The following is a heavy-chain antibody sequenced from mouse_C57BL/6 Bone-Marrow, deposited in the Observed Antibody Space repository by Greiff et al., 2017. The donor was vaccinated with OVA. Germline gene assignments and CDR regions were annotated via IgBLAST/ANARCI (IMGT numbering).Heavy chain of an antibody. CDR3: ARVLPYYYGSTWYFDV. Sequence: EVQVVESGGGLVKPGGSLKLSCAASGFTFSSYAMSWVRQTPEKRLEWVATISDGGSYTYYPDNVKGRFTISRDNAKNNLYLQMSHLKSEDTAMYYCARVLPYYYGSTWYFDVWGTGTTVTVSS. J-gene: IGHJ1*03. D-gene: IGHD1-1*01. CDR2: ISDGGSYT. CDR1: GFTFSSYA. V-gene: IGHV5-4*01.